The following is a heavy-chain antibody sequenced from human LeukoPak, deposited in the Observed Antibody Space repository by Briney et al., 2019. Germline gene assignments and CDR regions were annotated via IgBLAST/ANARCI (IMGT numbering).Heavy chain of an antibody. V-gene: IGHV3-74*01. CDR3: ARDCGSYGIDC. D-gene: IGHD1-26*01. J-gene: IGHJ4*02. Sequence: PGGSLRLSCAASGFTFSSHWMHWVRQVPGKGLVCVARIKSDGTYRDYGDSVKGRFTISRDNAKNTLYLQMDSLRAEDTALYYYARDCGSYGIDCWGQGTLVTVSS. CDR1: GFTFSSHW. CDR2: IKSDGTYR.